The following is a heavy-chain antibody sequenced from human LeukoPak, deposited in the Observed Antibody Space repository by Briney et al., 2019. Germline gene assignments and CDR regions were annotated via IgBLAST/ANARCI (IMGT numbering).Heavy chain of an antibody. D-gene: IGHD2-2*01. Sequence: ASVKVSCKASGYTFTSYGISWVRQAPGQGLEWMGWISAYNGNTNYAQKLQGRVTTTTDTSTSTAYMELRSLRSDDTAVYYCAGDSDLIVVVPAADRDAFDIWGQGTMVTVSS. CDR1: GYTFTSYG. J-gene: IGHJ3*02. V-gene: IGHV1-18*01. CDR3: AGDSDLIVVVPAADRDAFDI. CDR2: ISAYNGNT.